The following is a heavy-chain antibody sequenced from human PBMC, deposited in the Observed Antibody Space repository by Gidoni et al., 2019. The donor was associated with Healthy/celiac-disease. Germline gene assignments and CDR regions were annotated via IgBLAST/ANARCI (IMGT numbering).Heavy chain of an antibody. CDR2: ISYDGSNK. V-gene: IGHV3-30-3*01. J-gene: IGHJ4*02. Sequence: QVRLVEAGGGVVQPGRSLRLACAASGFPFSSDAMPWVRQAPGKGLEWVAVISYDGSNKYYADSVKGRFTISRDNSKNTLYLQMNSLRAEDTAVYYCARDGKSGIAARVSGPHFDYWGQGTLVTVSS. CDR3: ARDGKSGIAARVSGPHFDY. CDR1: GFPFSSDA. D-gene: IGHD6-6*01.